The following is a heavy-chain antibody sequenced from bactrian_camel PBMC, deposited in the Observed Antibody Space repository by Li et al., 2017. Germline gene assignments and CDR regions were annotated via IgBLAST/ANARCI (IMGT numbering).Heavy chain of an antibody. Sequence: VQLVESGGGLVQPGGSLRLSCAASGFNFGTYAMYWVRQAPGKGLEWVSRINNGGGDRSYAGSVKGRFTISRDNVKKMVYLQLNSLKTEDTAMYYCARDYFDASGRGYDVTHYWGQGTQVTVS. V-gene: IGHV3S40*01. D-gene: IGHD5*01. CDR1: GFNFGTYA. CDR3: ARDYFDASGRGYDVTHY. CDR2: INNGGGDR. J-gene: IGHJ4*01.